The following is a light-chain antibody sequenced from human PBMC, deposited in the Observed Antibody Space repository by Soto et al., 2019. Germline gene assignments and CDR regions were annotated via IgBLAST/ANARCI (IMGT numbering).Light chain of an antibody. CDR2: DAS. CDR3: QNYDDIPI. Sequence: DIQMTQSPSSLSASVGDRVTITCQASQDIKNDLNWYQQKPGKAPKLLISDASKLETGVTSRFSGSGAGTDFTFTISSLQTEDIATYYCQNYDDIPIVGQGTKLEIK. CDR1: QDIKND. J-gene: IGKJ2*01. V-gene: IGKV1-33*01.